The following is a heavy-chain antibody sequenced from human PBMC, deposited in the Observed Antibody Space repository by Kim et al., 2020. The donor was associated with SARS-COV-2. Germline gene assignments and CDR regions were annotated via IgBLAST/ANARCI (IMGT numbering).Heavy chain of an antibody. V-gene: IGHV4-4*07. J-gene: IGHJ6*03. CDR1: GGSISSYY. D-gene: IGHD2-2*01. CDR3: ARDIVVVPAASRYMDV. Sequence: SETLSLTCTVSGGSISSYYWSWIRQPAGKGLEWIGRIYTSGSTNYNPSLKSRVTMSVDTSKNQFSLKLSSVTAADTAVYYCARDIVVVPAASRYMDVWGKGTTVTVSS. CDR2: IYTSGST.